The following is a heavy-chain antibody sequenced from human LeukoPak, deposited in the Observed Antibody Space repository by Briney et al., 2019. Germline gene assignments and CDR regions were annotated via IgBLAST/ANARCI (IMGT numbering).Heavy chain of an antibody. J-gene: IGHJ4*02. V-gene: IGHV4-59*01. CDR2: IYYSGST. CDR3: ARGTLGAAAGIDY. Sequence: SETLSLTCTASGCSISSYSWSWVRQPPGKGLEWIWYIYYSGSTNYNPSLKSRVTISADTSKNQFSLKLSSVTPADTAVYYCARGTLGAAAGIDYWGQGTLVTVSS. CDR1: GCSISSYS. D-gene: IGHD6-13*01.